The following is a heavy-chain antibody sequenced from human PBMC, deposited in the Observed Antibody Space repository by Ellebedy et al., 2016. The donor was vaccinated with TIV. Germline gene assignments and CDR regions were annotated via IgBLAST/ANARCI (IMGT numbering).Heavy chain of an antibody. CDR2: INWNGTST. CDR3: ARDILGSSPDY. J-gene: IGHJ4*02. V-gene: IGHV3-20*04. CDR1: GFIFDDYD. D-gene: IGHD3-10*01. Sequence: GESLKISXAASGFIFDDYDMSWVRQAPGKGLERVSGINWNGTSTGYADSVKGRFTISRDNAKNSLYLQMNSLRAEDTALYYCARDILGSSPDYWGQGTLVTVSS.